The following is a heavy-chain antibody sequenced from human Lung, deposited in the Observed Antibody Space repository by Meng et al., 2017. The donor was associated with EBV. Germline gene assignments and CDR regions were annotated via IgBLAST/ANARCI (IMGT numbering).Heavy chain of an antibody. CDR2: IYHSGST. J-gene: IGHJ1*01. CDR3: ARDEGGNSERGFQH. V-gene: IGHV4-4*02. Sequence: QLQVSCSGLVKPSLSLSLTCAVSGGSSSSSNGWSWVRQPPGKGLEWIGEIYHSGSTNYNPPLKSRVTISVDKSKNQFSLKLSSVTAADTAVYYCARDEGGNSERGFQHWGQGTLVTVSS. CDR1: GGSSSSSNG. D-gene: IGHD4-23*01.